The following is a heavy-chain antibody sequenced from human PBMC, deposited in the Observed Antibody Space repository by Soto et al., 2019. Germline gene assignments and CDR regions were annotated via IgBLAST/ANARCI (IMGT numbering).Heavy chain of an antibody. V-gene: IGHV3-23*04. CDR2: ICGSGGST. CDR3: AKDLTSYGFVAFDI. D-gene: IGHD5-18*01. Sequence: EVQLVESGGGFVQPGVSLRLSCAASGFTFNSYAMIGLRQSRGEGREWVSAICGSGGSTYYADSVKGRFTISRDNSKNTLYLQMNSLRAEDTAVYYCAKDLTSYGFVAFDIWGQGTMVTVSS. CDR1: GFTFNSYA. J-gene: IGHJ3*02.